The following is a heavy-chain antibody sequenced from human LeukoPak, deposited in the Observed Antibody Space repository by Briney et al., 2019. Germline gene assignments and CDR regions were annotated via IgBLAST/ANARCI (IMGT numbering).Heavy chain of an antibody. J-gene: IGHJ3*02. CDR2: MNPNSGNT. Sequence: ASVKVSCKASGYTFTGYFMHWVRQATGQGLEWMGWMNPNSGNTGYAQKFQGRVTITRNTSISTAYMELSSLRSEDTAVYYCARDLSYCSSTSCETFDIWGQGTMVTVSS. V-gene: IGHV1-8*01. D-gene: IGHD2-2*01. CDR3: ARDLSYCSSTSCETFDI. CDR1: GYTFTGYF.